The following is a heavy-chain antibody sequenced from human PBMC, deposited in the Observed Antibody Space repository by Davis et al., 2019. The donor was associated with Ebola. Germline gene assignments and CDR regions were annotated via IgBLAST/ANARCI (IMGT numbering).Heavy chain of an antibody. J-gene: IGHJ5*02. V-gene: IGHV4-30-2*02. CDR1: GGSISSDNFS. D-gene: IGHD2-15*01. CDR3: ARELGYCSGGSCYSGLGLHP. Sequence: SETLSLTCFVSGGSISSDNFSWNWIRQPPGKGLEWIGYIYHSGSTYYNPSLRSRVTISEDRSKNQFSLKLSSVTAADTAVYYCARELGYCSGGSCYSGLGLHPWGQGTLVTVSS. CDR2: IYHSGST.